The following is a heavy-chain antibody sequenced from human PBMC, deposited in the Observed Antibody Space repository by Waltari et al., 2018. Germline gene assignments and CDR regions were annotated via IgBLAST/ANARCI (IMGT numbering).Heavy chain of an antibody. CDR2: INPSDGST. CDR1: GYTLTAYD. CDR3: ARDFLHCTGWTCYARPSNWFDP. D-gene: IGHD2-2*01. V-gene: IGHV1-46*01. Sequence: QVQLVQSGAEVKKPGASVKVSCKASGYTLTAYDPHWVRQAPGQGLEWMGIINPSDGSTTYAPNFQGRAIMTRDTSTGTAYMELSSLTSEDTAVYYCARDFLHCTGWTCYARPSNWFDPWGQGTLVTVSS. J-gene: IGHJ5*02.